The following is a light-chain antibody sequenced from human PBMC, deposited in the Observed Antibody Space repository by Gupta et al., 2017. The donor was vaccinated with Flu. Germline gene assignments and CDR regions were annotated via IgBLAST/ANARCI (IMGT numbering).Light chain of an antibody. Sequence: QSVLTQPPSTSGTPGQTVTISCSGGRSNIGRNYICWYHQLPGTAPNLLIYRNNLRLSGVPARFSGSKSDTSGALSISGLRAEDEGDYYCASWDDALSVWEFGGGTTLTVL. CDR2: RNN. V-gene: IGLV1-47*01. CDR3: ASWDDALSVWE. CDR1: RSNIGRNY. J-gene: IGLJ3*02.